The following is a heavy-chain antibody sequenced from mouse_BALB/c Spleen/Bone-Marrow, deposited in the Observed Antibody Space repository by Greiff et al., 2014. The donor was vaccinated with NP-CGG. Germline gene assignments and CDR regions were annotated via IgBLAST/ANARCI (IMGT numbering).Heavy chain of an antibody. CDR1: GYTFTDYN. V-gene: IGHV1S29*02. D-gene: IGHD1-1*02. Sequence: EVQGVESGPELVKPGASVKISCKASGYTFTDYNMHWVKQSHGKSLEWIGYIYPYNGGTAYNQKFKSKATLTVDNSSSTAYMELRSLTSEDSAVYYCARSKGGNYYAMDYWGQGTSVTVSS. J-gene: IGHJ4*01. CDR2: IYPYNGGT. CDR3: ARSKGGNYYAMDY.